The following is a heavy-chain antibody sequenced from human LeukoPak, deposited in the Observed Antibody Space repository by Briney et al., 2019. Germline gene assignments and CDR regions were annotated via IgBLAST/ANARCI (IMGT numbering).Heavy chain of an antibody. V-gene: IGHV4-31*03. D-gene: IGHD3-22*01. CDR2: INYSGSA. Sequence: SETLSLTCTVSGDSMSSGGHYWSWLRQHPGKGLEWIGYINYSGSAYYNPSLESRVTISVDTSKNQFSLKLSSVTAADTAVYYCARDLLSYYYDSSGYPTTTYYYYGMDVWGQGTTVTVSS. CDR3: ARDLLSYYYDSSGYPTTTYYYYGMDV. J-gene: IGHJ6*02. CDR1: GDSMSSGGHY.